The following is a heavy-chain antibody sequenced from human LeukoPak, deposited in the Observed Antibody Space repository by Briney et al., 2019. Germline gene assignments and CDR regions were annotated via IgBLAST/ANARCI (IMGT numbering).Heavy chain of an antibody. CDR1: GFTFSSYA. D-gene: IGHD4-17*01. CDR3: AKGLDSTTVTDFDY. CDR2: ISWNSGSI. Sequence: PGGSLRLSCAASGFTFSSYAMHWVRQAPGKGLEWVSGISWNSGSIGYADSVKGRFTISRDNAKNSLYLQMNSLRAEDTALYYCAKGLDSTTVTDFDYWGQGTLVTVSS. V-gene: IGHV3-9*01. J-gene: IGHJ4*02.